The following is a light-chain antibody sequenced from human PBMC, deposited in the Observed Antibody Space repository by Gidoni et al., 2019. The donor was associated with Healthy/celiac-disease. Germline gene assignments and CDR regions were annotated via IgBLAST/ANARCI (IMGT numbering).Light chain of an antibody. CDR2: AAS. V-gene: IGKV1-39*01. Sequence: IQMVQFPSALSASVGDRDTITCRASQSMSSYLNWYQQKPGKAPKLLIYAASSLQSGVPARFSGSGSGTDFTLTICSLQPEDFATYYCQQGYSTLDTFGGGTKVEIK. J-gene: IGKJ4*01. CDR1: QSMSSY. CDR3: QQGYSTLDT.